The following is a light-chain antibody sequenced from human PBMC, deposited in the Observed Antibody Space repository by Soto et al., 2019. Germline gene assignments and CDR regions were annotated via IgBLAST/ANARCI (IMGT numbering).Light chain of an antibody. V-gene: IGLV2-14*01. J-gene: IGLJ2*01. CDR2: DVS. CDR1: SSDVGGYNY. Sequence: QSVLTQPASVSGSPGQAITISCTGTSSDVGGYNYVSWYQQHPGKAPKPMIYDVSNRPSGVSNRFSGSKPGNTASLTISGLQAEDEADYYCSSYTSSTTLGVVFGGGTKVTVL. CDR3: SSYTSSTTLGVV.